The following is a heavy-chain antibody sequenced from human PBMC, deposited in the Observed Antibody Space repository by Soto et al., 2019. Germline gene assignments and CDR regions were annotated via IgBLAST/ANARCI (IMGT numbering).Heavy chain of an antibody. CDR2: INHSGST. CDR3: ARGSDRYSGYEVKRRGDAFDI. Sequence: PSETLSLTCAVYGGSFSGYYWSWIRQPPGKGLEWIGEINHSGSTNYNPSLKSRVTISVDTSKNQFSLKLSSVTAADTAVYYCARGSDRYSGYEVKRRGDAFDIWGQGTMVTVSS. V-gene: IGHV4-34*01. J-gene: IGHJ3*02. D-gene: IGHD5-12*01. CDR1: GGSFSGYY.